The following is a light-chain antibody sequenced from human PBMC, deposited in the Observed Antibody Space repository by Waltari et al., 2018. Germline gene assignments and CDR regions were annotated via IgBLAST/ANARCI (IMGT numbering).Light chain of an antibody. CDR2: DDT. V-gene: IGLV1-51*01. CDR1: SSNIGNNY. J-gene: IGLJ3*02. CDR3: GTWDSSLSAAV. Sequence: QSVLTQPPSVSAAPGQKVTISCSGSSSNIGNNYVSWYQQLPGTAPKLLIYDDTKRTSGTPSRFSGSKSGTSATLGITGLQTGDEADYYCGTWDSSLSAAVFGGGTKLTVL.